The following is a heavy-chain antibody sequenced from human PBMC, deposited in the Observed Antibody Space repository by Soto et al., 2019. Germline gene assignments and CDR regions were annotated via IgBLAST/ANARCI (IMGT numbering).Heavy chain of an antibody. V-gene: IGHV2-5*02. CDR1: GFSLSTSEMG. D-gene: IGHD2-15*01. Sequence: QITLKESGPALVKPTQTLTLTCTLSGFSLSTSEMGVGWIRQPPGKALEWLGIIYGGDDTRNRPSLKSRLSITRDTSKNQVVLTLTDMDPAATATYYCAHRRGRSRVIPTPYFDFWGQGVPVTVSS. CDR2: IYGGDDT. J-gene: IGHJ4*02. CDR3: AHRRGRSRVIPTPYFDF.